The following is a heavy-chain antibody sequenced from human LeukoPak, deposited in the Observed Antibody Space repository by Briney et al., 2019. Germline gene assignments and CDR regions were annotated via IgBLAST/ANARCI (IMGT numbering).Heavy chain of an antibody. V-gene: IGHV4-34*01. CDR2: INHSGST. D-gene: IGHD4-17*01. CDR3: ARGHGDSMVWVYWYFDL. Sequence: PGGSLRLSCAASGFTFSSSAMSWIRQPPGKGLEWIGEINHSGSTNYNPSLKSRVTISVDTSKNQFSLKLSSVTAADTAVYYCARGHGDSMVWVYWYFDLWGRGTLVTVSS. J-gene: IGHJ2*01. CDR1: GFTFSSSA.